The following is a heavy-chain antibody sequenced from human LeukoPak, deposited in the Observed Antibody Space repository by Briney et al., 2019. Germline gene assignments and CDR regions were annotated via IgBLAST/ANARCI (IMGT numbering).Heavy chain of an antibody. J-gene: IGHJ6*03. Sequence: PGGSLRPSCAASGFTFSSYSMHWVRQAPGKGLEWVSYISGSSSTIYYADAVKGRFTISRDNAKNSLFLQMNSLRADDTAVYYCARKQQGYYYMDVWGKGTTVTVSS. V-gene: IGHV3-48*01. CDR3: ARKQQGYYYMDV. D-gene: IGHD6-13*01. CDR1: GFTFSSYS. CDR2: ISGSSSTI.